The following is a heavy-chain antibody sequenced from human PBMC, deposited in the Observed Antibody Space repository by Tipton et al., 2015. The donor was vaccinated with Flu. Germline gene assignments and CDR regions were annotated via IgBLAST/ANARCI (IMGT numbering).Heavy chain of an antibody. CDR2: VSRTGST. CDR1: DGSITGFY. CDR3: ARRDYSNYVSDPKSWFDP. Sequence: TLSLTCTVSDGSITGFYWAWIRQFPGKGLEWIGTVSRTGSTIYNPSLKSRVTISIDTSKNQFSLNMRSVTAADMAVYYCARRDYSNYVSDPKSWFDPWGQGTLVAVSS. D-gene: IGHD4-11*01. J-gene: IGHJ5*02. V-gene: IGHV4-59*08.